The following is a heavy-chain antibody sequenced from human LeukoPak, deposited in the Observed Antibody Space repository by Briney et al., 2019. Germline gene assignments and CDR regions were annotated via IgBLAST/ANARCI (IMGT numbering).Heavy chain of an antibody. Sequence: PSETLSLTRAVYGGSFSGYYWSWIRQPPGKGLEWIGEINHSGSTNYNPSLKSRVTISVDTSKNQFSLKLSSVTAADTAVYYCARGIRYYYDSSGYYPLNWFDPWGQGTLVTVSS. CDR2: INHSGST. V-gene: IGHV4-34*01. D-gene: IGHD3-22*01. J-gene: IGHJ5*02. CDR1: GGSFSGYY. CDR3: ARGIRYYYDSSGYYPLNWFDP.